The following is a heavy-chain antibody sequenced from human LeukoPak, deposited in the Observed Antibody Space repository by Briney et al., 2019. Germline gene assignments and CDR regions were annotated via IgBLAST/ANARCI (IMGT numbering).Heavy chain of an antibody. D-gene: IGHD6-19*01. V-gene: IGHV3-11*01. CDR3: ASLDDRRGIAVAGTGY. Sequence: GSLRLSCAASGFTFSDYYMSWIRQAPGKGLEWVSYISSSGSTIYYADSVKGRFTISRDNAKNSLYLQMNSLRSDDTAVYYCASLDDRRGIAVAGTGYWGQGTLVTVSS. J-gene: IGHJ4*02. CDR1: GFTFSDYY. CDR2: ISSSGSTI.